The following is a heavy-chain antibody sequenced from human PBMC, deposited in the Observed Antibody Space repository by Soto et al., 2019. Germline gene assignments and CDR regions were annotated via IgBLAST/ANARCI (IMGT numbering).Heavy chain of an antibody. J-gene: IGHJ4*02. CDR1: GGTFSRYA. Sequence: QVQLVQSGAEVKKPGSSVKVSCKASGGTFSRYAISWVRQAPGQGLEWVGGLIPIFGTANYAQKFQGRVTITEDESTSTAYMELSSLRSEDTAVYYCAGLTPDYGGNSNFDYWGQGTLVTVAS. CDR3: AGLTPDYGGNSNFDY. CDR2: LIPIFGTA. V-gene: IGHV1-69*01. D-gene: IGHD4-17*01.